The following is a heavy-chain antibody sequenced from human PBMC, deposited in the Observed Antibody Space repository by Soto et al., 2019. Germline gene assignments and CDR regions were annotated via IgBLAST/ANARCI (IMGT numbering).Heavy chain of an antibody. Sequence: EVQMFESGGGLAQPGGSLRLSCAASGFICSSYDMSWVRQAPGKGLEWVSTILVDGRTFYVDSVKVRFTISRDSSQNTVYLQMTSLTAGDTALYYCAKATATGGGAFDICGQGTMVTVSS. J-gene: IGHJ3*02. CDR2: ILVDGRT. CDR1: GFICSSYD. D-gene: IGHD2-8*02. CDR3: AKATATGGGAFDI. V-gene: IGHV3-23*01.